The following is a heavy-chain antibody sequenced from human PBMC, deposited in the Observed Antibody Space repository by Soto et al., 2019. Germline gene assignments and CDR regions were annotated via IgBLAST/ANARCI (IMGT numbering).Heavy chain of an antibody. D-gene: IGHD3-9*01. CDR2: IKSKTDGGTT. Sequence: GGSLRLSCAASGFTFINAWMNWVRQAPGKGLEWVGRIKSKTDGGTTDHTAPVKGRFTISRDDSKNTLYLQMNSLKTEDTAVYYCTTGTTYYDILTGHYKFEYLQHWGQGTLVTVSS. CDR3: TTGTTYYDILTGHYKFEYLQH. J-gene: IGHJ1*01. CDR1: GFTFINAW. V-gene: IGHV3-15*07.